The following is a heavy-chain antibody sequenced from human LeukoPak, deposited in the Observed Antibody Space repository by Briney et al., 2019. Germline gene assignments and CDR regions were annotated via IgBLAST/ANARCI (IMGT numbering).Heavy chain of an antibody. Sequence: GGSLRLSCAASGFTFSNYAMSWVRQAPGKGLEWVSGINGSDGSTYYADSVKGRFTISRDNSKNTLYLQMNSLRAGDTAVYYCAKGQLWFGENYFDYWGQGTLVTVSS. CDR3: AKGQLWFGENYFDY. CDR1: GFTFSNYA. D-gene: IGHD3-10*01. J-gene: IGHJ4*02. V-gene: IGHV3-23*01. CDR2: INGSDGST.